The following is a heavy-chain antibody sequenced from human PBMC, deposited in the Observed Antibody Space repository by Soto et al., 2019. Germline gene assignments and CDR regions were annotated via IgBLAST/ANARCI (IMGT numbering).Heavy chain of an antibody. CDR3: AKRRGQKLENSQFDV. J-gene: IGHJ2*01. D-gene: IGHD6-13*01. CDR2: ISSDGGGT. CDR1: GFTFRDHA. V-gene: IGHV3-23*01. Sequence: EVQLLASGGGLVQPGGSLRLSCVGSGFTFRDHAMGWVRQAPGKGLEWVSDISSDGGGTFYADSVKGRFTISRDNLRNTVHLPMVRLRDDDTATYYCAKRRGQKLENSQFDVWGRGSLVTVAS.